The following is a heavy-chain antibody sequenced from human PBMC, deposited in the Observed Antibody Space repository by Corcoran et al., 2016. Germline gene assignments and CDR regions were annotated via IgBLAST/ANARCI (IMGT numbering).Heavy chain of an antibody. J-gene: IGHJ6*02. V-gene: IGHV3-21*01. CDR2: ISSSSSYI. CDR1: GFTFSSYS. Sequence: EVQLVESGGGLVKPGGSLRLSCAASGFTFSSYSMNWVRQAPGKGLEWVSSISSSSSYIYYADSVKGRFTISRDNAKNSLYLQMNSLRAEDTAVYYCARVTLHLYYYYGMDVWGQGTTVTVSS. CDR3: ARVTLHLYYYYGMDV. D-gene: IGHD1-26*01.